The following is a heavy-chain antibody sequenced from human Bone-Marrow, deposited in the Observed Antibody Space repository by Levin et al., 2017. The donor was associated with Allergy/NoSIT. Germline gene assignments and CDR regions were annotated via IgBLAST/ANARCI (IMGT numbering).Heavy chain of an antibody. J-gene: IGHJ4*02. D-gene: IGHD2-2*01. CDR1: GFTVSDNF. CDR3: ARGDGYCSHTNCYPVDH. Sequence: GASVKVSCVASGFTVSDNFMSWFRQAPGKGLEWVSVVHAGGSTYYADSVKGRFTISRDTPKNTVYLQMNSLRAEDTAVYYCARGDGYCSHTNCYPVDHWGQGTLVTVSS. CDR2: VHAGGST. V-gene: IGHV3-66*01.